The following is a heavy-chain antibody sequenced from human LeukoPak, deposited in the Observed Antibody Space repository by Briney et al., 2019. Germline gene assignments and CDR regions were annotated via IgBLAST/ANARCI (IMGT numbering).Heavy chain of an antibody. V-gene: IGHV3-30-3*01. CDR3: ARGPPRWSKGYYGMDV. CDR1: GFTFSSYA. CDR2: ISYDGSNK. Sequence: GGSLRLSCAASGFTFSSYAMSWVRQAPGKGLEWVAVISYDGSNKYYADSVKGRFTISRDNSKNTLYLQMNSLRAEDTAVYYCARGPPRWSKGYYGMDVWGQGTTVTVSS. J-gene: IGHJ6*02. D-gene: IGHD1-26*01.